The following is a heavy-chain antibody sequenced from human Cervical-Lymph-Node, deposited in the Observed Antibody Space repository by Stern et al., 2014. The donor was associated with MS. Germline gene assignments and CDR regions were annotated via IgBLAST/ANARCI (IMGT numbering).Heavy chain of an antibody. CDR1: GFTFSISS. CDR3: ASQDYGDSLTFDY. D-gene: IGHD4-17*01. Sequence: EVQLVESGGGLVKPGGSLRLSCAASGFTFSISSMNWVRQAPGKGLEWVSSISSSSSYIYYADSVKGRFTISRDNAKNSLYLQMNSLRAEDTAVYYCASQDYGDSLTFDYWGQGTLVTVSS. CDR2: ISSSSSYI. V-gene: IGHV3-21*01. J-gene: IGHJ4*02.